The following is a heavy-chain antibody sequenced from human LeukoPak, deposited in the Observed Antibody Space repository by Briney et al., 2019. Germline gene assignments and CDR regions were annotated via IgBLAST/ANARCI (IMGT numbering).Heavy chain of an antibody. D-gene: IGHD3-9*01. J-gene: IGHJ6*02. CDR2: ISAYNGNT. V-gene: IGHV1-18*01. CDR1: GYTFTSYG. CDR3: ARSEGYFYSNSYDIDV. Sequence: ASVTVSFKASGYTFTSYGISWVRQAPGQGLEWMGWISAYNGNTSYAQKLQGRVTMTTDTSTSTAYMELRSLRSDDTAVYYCARSEGYFYSNSYDIDVWGQGTTVTVSS.